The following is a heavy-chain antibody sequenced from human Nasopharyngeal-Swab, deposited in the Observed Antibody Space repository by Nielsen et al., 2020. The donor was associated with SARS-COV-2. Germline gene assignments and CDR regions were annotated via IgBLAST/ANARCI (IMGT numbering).Heavy chain of an antibody. CDR3: ARVASYGSGKGTVDY. Sequence: ASVKVSCKASGYTFTSHAMHWVRQAPGQRLEWMGWINAGNGNTKYSQKFQGRVTITRDTSASTAYMELSSLRSEDTAVYYCARVASYGSGKGTVDYWGQGTLVTVSS. V-gene: IGHV1-3*01. J-gene: IGHJ4*02. CDR2: INAGNGNT. CDR1: GYTFTSHA. D-gene: IGHD3-10*01.